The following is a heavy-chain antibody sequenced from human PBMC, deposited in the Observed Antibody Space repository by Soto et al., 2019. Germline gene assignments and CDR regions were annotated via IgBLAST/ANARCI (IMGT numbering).Heavy chain of an antibody. CDR2: ISGSGGST. V-gene: IGHV3-23*01. J-gene: IGHJ6*02. CDR3: AKGSAMVRGVIYYYGMDV. D-gene: IGHD3-10*01. Sequence: EVQLLESGGGLVQPGGSLRLSCAASGFTFSTYAMSWVRQAPGKGLEWAPAISGSGGSTYYADSVKGRFTISRDNSKNTLYLQMNSLRAEDTAVYYCAKGSAMVRGVIYYYGMDVWGQGTTVTVSS. CDR1: GFTFSTYA.